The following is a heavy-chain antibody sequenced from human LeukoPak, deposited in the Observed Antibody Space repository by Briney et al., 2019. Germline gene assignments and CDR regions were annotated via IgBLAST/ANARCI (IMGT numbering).Heavy chain of an antibody. CDR2: ISVSGGGT. D-gene: IGHD1-26*01. Sequence: WGSLRLSCAASGFTFSSYAMSWVGQAPGKGLEWVSSISVSGGGTYYADSVKGRFTISRDNSKNTLYLQMNSLSAEDTAVYYCARRGIVLGAAPVLRYSFDYWGEGTVAAVSS. J-gene: IGHJ4*02. CDR3: ARRGIVLGAAPVLRYSFDY. V-gene: IGHV3-23*01. CDR1: GFTFSSYA.